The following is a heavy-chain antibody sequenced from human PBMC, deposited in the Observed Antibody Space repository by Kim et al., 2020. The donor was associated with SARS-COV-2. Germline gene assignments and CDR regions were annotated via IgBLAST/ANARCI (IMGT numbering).Heavy chain of an antibody. CDR1: GLKFRDYY. CDR2: IRSSSSFI. D-gene: IGHD5-12*01. J-gene: IGHJ4*02. Sequence: GGSLRLSCAASGLKFRDYYMPWIRQAPGKGLEWVAYIRSSSSFINYADSVNGRFTISRDNDQNSLYLEMNSLRAEDTALYYCATSLFSGSRSPQDHWGQGTMVSVSS. CDR3: ATSLFSGSRSPQDH. V-gene: IGHV3-11*06.